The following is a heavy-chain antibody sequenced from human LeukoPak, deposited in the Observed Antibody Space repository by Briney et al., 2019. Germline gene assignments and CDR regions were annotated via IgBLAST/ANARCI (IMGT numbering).Heavy chain of an antibody. D-gene: IGHD1-26*01. CDR1: GFTFNSYR. Sequence: GGSLRLSCAASGFTFNSYRMSWVRQAPGKGLEWVSTISADGGKTYYADSVKGRFTISRDNSKNTLILQMNSLRVEDTALYYCTKRVKYGGTWDHFADWGQGTLVTVSS. CDR3: TKRVKYGGTWDHFAD. CDR2: ISADGGKT. V-gene: IGHV3-23*01. J-gene: IGHJ4*02.